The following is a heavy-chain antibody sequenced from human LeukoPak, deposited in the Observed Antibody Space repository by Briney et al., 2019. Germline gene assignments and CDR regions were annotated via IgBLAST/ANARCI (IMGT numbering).Heavy chain of an antibody. CDR3: AGQQLERGEDH. J-gene: IGHJ4*02. CDR2: VLYSGTT. Sequence: SETLSLTCTISGGSINDYYWSWIRQPAGKGLEWIGYVLYSGTTNYNPSLKSRVSISLDTSKNQFSLMVNSVTAAHTAVYFCAGQQLERGEDHWGQGTLVIVSS. CDR1: GGSINDYY. V-gene: IGHV4-59*08. D-gene: IGHD1-1*01.